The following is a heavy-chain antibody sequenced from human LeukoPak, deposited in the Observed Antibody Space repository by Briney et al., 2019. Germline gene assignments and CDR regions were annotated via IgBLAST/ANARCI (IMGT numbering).Heavy chain of an antibody. CDR1: GFIVSSNY. CDR3: AKGQLVRGEFDY. D-gene: IGHD6-6*01. Sequence: PGGSLRLSCAASGFIVSSNYMTWVRQAPGKGLEWVSVIHNDGSTYYADSVKGRFTISRDNSKNTLYLQMNSLRAEDTAVYYCAKGQLVRGEFDYWGQGTLATVSS. CDR2: IHNDGST. J-gene: IGHJ4*02. V-gene: IGHV3-53*01.